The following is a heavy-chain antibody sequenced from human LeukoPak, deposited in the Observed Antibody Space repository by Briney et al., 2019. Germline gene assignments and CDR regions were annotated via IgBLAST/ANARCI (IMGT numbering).Heavy chain of an antibody. CDR2: IIPIFGTA. D-gene: IGHD6-13*01. V-gene: IGHV1-69*13. CDR3: AREVAAADSYYFDY. Sequence: SVKVSCKASGGTFSSYAISWVRQAPGQGLEWMGGIIPIFGTANYAQKFQGRVTITADESTSTAYMELSSLRSEDTAVYYCAREVAAADSYYFDYWGQGALVTVSS. CDR1: GGTFSSYA. J-gene: IGHJ4*02.